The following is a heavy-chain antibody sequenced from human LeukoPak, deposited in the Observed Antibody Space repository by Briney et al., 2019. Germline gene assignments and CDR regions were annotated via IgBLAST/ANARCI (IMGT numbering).Heavy chain of an antibody. D-gene: IGHD6-6*01. CDR3: TADSPDSMAHSFDF. J-gene: IGHJ4*02. CDR1: GFTFRDAW. V-gene: IGHV3-15*01. Sequence: KTGGSLRLSCAASGFTFRDAWMSWVRQAPGKGLEWVARIKAGGGTTDYPAPVKGRFTISRHDAEKTVYLQMNSVKTEDAAVYYCTADSPDSMAHSFDFWGQGTLVTVSS. CDR2: IKAGGGTT.